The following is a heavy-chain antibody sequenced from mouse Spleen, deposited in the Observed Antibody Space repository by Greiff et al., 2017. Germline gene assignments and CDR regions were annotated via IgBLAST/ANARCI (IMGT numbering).Heavy chain of an antibody. CDR3: ARERAYYYGSSPFAY. V-gene: IGHV1-72*01. CDR1: GYTFTSYW. Sequence: QVQLKQPGAELVKPGASVKLSCKASGYTFTSYWMHWVKQRPGRGLEWIGRIDPNSGGTKYNEKFKSKATLTVDKPSSTAYMQLSSLTSEDSAVYYCARERAYYYGSSPFAYWGQGTLVTVSA. D-gene: IGHD1-1*01. J-gene: IGHJ3*01. CDR2: IDPNSGGT.